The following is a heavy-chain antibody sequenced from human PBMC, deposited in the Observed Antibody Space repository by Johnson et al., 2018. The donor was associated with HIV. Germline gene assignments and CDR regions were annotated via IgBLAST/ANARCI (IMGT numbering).Heavy chain of an antibody. CDR3: ARGVAMIVF. J-gene: IGHJ3*01. Sequence: EVQLVESGGGLVQPGGSLRLSCVASGFTFSNYDMHWVRQVTGEGLEWVSGIGTAGDTYYPGSVKGRFTISRDNAKNTLYLQMNSLRAEDTAVYYCARGVAMIVFWGQGTMVTVSS. D-gene: IGHD3-22*01. CDR1: GFTFSNYD. CDR2: IGTAGDT. V-gene: IGHV3-13*01.